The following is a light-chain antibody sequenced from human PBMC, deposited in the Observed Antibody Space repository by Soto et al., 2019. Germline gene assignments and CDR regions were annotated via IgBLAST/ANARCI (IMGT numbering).Light chain of an antibody. J-gene: IGLJ2*01. CDR1: SSNIGAGYD. CDR2: GNS. V-gene: IGLV1-40*01. CDR3: QSYDSSLSAVV. Sequence: QPVLTQPPSVSGAPGQRVTISCTGSSSNIGAGYDVHWYQQLPGTAPKLLIYGNSNRPSGVPDRFSGSKSGTSASLAITGLHAEDEADYSCQSYDSSLSAVVFGGGTKLTVL.